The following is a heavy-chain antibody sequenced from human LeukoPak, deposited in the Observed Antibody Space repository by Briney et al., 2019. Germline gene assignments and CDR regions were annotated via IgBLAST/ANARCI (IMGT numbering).Heavy chain of an antibody. V-gene: IGHV3-30-3*01. D-gene: IGHD3-22*01. Sequence: GGSLRLSCAASGFTFSSYAMHWVRQAPGKGLEWVAVISYDGSNKYYADSVKGRFTISRDNSKNTLYLQMNSLRAEDTAVYYCARDRDYYDSNSCDYWGQGTLVTVSS. J-gene: IGHJ4*02. CDR2: ISYDGSNK. CDR1: GFTFSSYA. CDR3: ARDRDYYDSNSCDY.